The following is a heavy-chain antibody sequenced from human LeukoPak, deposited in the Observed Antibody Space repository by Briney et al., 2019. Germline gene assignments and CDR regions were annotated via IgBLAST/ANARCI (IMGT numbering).Heavy chain of an antibody. V-gene: IGHV5-51*01. Sequence: GESLKISCKGSGYSFTSYWIGWVRQMPGKGPEWMGIIDPGDSDTRYSPSFQGQVTISADKSISTAYLQWSSLKASDTAMYYCARSLRYGSGSYSLGYWGQGTLVTVSS. CDR2: IDPGDSDT. D-gene: IGHD3-10*01. J-gene: IGHJ4*02. CDR1: GYSFTSYW. CDR3: ARSLRYGSGSYSLGY.